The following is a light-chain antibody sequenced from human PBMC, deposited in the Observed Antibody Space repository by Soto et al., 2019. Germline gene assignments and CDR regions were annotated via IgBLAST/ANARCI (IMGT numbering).Light chain of an antibody. J-gene: IGLJ2*01. Sequence: QSVLTQPASVSGSPGQSITISCTGTSSDVGSYNLVSWYQQHPGKAPKLMIYDVSGRPSGVSNRFSGSKSGNTASLTISGLQAEDEADYYCSSCRSSNIPVFGGGTKLTVL. CDR1: SSDVGSYNL. CDR3: SSCRSSNIPV. CDR2: DVS. V-gene: IGLV2-14*02.